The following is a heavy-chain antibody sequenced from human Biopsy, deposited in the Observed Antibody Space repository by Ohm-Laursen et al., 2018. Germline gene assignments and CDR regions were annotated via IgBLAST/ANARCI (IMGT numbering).Heavy chain of an antibody. J-gene: IGHJ6*02. CDR3: ARDRIAYCTATSCDNFGLDV. Sequence: TLSLTCAVSGYSISTGYYWGWIRQPPGKGLEWIGSIFHTGTTYYNPSLKSRLTMSVDTSKNQFSLKLTSVTAADTAVYYCARDRIAYCTATSCDNFGLDVWGQGTTVTVSS. CDR1: GYSISTGYY. D-gene: IGHD2-8*02. V-gene: IGHV4-38-2*02. CDR2: IFHTGTT.